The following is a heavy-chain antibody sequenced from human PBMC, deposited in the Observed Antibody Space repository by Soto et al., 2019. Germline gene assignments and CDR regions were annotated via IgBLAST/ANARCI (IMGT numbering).Heavy chain of an antibody. CDR1: GFTFSTYD. Sequence: GGSMRLSCAASGFTFSTYDMSWVRQAPGKGLEWVSVISGRGSTTYNADSVNGRFTISRDNSKNTLFLQMSSLRAEDTAVYYCAKHPSGDGMDVWGQGTTVTVSS. CDR3: AKHPSGDGMDV. CDR2: ISGRGSTT. D-gene: IGHD3-10*01. V-gene: IGHV3-23*01. J-gene: IGHJ6*02.